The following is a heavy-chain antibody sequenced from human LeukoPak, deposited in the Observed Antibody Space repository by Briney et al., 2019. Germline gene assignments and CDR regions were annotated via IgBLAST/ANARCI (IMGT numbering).Heavy chain of an antibody. Sequence: GGSLRLSCAASGFTFDDYAMHWVRQAPGKGLEWVSGISWNSGRIGYADSVKGRFTISRDNAKNSLYLQMNSLRVEDMALYYCAKDTSGVLWWSAFDLWGQGTMVTVSS. CDR2: ISWNSGRI. CDR3: AKDTSGVLWWSAFDL. CDR1: GFTFDDYA. D-gene: IGHD2-21*01. V-gene: IGHV3-9*03. J-gene: IGHJ3*01.